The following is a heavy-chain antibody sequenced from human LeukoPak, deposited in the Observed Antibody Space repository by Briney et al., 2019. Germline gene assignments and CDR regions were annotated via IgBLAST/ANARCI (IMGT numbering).Heavy chain of an antibody. CDR1: GGSTSSYY. CDR2: IYYSGST. V-gene: IGHV4-59*01. Sequence: SETLSLTCTVSGGSTSSYYWSWIRQPPGKGLEWIGYIYYSGSTNYNPSLKSRVTISVDTSKNQFSLKLSSVTAADTAVYYCAVSVLRYFDWLNFDYWGQGTLVTVSS. D-gene: IGHD3-9*01. CDR3: AVSVLRYFDWLNFDY. J-gene: IGHJ4*02.